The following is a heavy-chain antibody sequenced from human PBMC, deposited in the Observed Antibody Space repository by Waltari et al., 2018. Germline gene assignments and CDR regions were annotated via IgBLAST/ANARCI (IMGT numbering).Heavy chain of an antibody. CDR2: VGTDGTTI. J-gene: IGHJ3*01. V-gene: IGHV3-48*04. D-gene: IGHD5-12*01. CDR1: GFSFSGYS. Sequence: EVQLVESGGGLVQPGGSLRLSCAASGFSFSGYSMSWVRQTPGKGLEWLSFVGTDGTTIYYADSVKGRFTISRDNSENSVYLQMNSLRVEDTGLVYCVRTWLENTFDVWGQGTMVTVSS. CDR3: VRTWLENTFDV.